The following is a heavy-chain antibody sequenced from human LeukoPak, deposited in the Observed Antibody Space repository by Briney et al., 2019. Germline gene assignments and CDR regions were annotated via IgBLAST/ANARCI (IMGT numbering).Heavy chain of an antibody. CDR3: ARGRKYSSSWYRRIFDY. Sequence: SETLSLTCAVYGGSFSGYYWSWIRQPPGKGLEWIGEINHSGSTNYNPSLKSRVTKSVDTSKNQFSLKLSSVTAADTAVYYCARGRKYSSSWYRRIFDYWGQGTLVTVSS. CDR1: GGSFSGYY. V-gene: IGHV4-34*01. D-gene: IGHD6-13*01. CDR2: INHSGST. J-gene: IGHJ4*02.